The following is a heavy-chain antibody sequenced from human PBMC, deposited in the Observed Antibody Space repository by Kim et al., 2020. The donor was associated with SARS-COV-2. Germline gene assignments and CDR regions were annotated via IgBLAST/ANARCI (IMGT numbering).Heavy chain of an antibody. D-gene: IGHD5-12*01. J-gene: IGHJ4*02. V-gene: IGHV3-21*01. CDR3: ARDAFGGYATDY. Sequence: GGSLRLSCAASGFTFSSYSMNWVRQAPGKGLEWVSSISSSSSYIYYADSVKGRFTISRDNAKNSLYLQMNSLRAEDTAVYYCARDAFGGYATDYWGQGTLVTVSS. CDR2: ISSSSSYI. CDR1: GFTFSSYS.